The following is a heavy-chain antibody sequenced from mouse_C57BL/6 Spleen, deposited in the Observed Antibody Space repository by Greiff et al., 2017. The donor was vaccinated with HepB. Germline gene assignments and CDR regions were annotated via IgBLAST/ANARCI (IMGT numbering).Heavy chain of an antibody. D-gene: IGHD3-1*01. Sequence: QVQLQQPGAELVKPGASVKMSCKASGYTFTSYWITWVKQRPGKGLEWIGDIYPGSGSTNYNEKFKSKATLTVDTSSSTAYMQLSSLTSEDSAVYYCARSGGSQAMDYWGQGTSVTVSS. V-gene: IGHV1-55*01. CDR3: ARSGGSQAMDY. CDR1: GYTFTSYW. J-gene: IGHJ4*01. CDR2: IYPGSGST.